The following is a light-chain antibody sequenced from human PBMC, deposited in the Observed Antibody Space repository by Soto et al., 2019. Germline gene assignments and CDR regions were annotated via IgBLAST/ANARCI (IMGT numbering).Light chain of an antibody. V-gene: IGLV3-21*02. J-gene: IGLJ1*01. CDR1: DVGIKS. Sequence: YELTQAPSVSVAPGQTATIPCGGKDVGIKSVHWYQQKPGQAPVVVVFDGGARPSGIPDRFSGSTSGSTATLTISRVEAGDEADYFCQVWDSPSDHYVFGTGTKLTVL. CDR3: QVWDSPSDHYV. CDR2: DGG.